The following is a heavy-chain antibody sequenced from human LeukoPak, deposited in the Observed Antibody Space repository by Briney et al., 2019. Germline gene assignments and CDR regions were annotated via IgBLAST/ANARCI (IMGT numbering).Heavy chain of an antibody. D-gene: IGHD6-19*01. V-gene: IGHV3-53*01. J-gene: IGHJ4*02. CDR1: GFIVNSNY. CDR2: ISTSGST. Sequence: PGGSLRLSCAASGFIVNSNYMSWVRQVSGEGLEFVSLISTSGSTDYAVSVKGRFTISSDNSKNTVHLHMNSLRAEDTAVYYCARVRSDSRGWYEFDYWGQGTLVTVSS. CDR3: ARVRSDSRGWYEFDY.